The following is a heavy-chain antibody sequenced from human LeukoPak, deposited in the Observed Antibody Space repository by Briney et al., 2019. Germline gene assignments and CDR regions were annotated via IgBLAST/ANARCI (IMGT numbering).Heavy chain of an antibody. CDR3: ARLNDYTNWFDP. V-gene: IGHV4-39*07. CDR2: IYYSGST. Sequence: SETLSLTCTVSGGSISSSSYYWGWIRQPPGKGLEWLGSIYYSGSTYYNPSLKSRVTISVDTSKNQFSLKLSSVTAADTAVYYCARLNDYTNWFDPWGQRTLVTVSS. D-gene: IGHD4-11*01. CDR1: GGSISSSSYY. J-gene: IGHJ5*02.